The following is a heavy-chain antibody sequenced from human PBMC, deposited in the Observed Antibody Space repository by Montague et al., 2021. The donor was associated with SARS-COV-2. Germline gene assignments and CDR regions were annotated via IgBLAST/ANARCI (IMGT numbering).Heavy chain of an antibody. V-gene: IGHV4-59*13. CDR3: SRGFDY. CDR1: GGSISSYY. Sequence: SETLSLTCTVSGGSISSYYWIWIRQPPGKGLEWIGYIYYSGSTNYNPSPKSRVTISVDTSTHQFSLKLSSVTAADTAVYYCSRGFDYWGQGTLVTVSS. J-gene: IGHJ4*02. CDR2: IYYSGST.